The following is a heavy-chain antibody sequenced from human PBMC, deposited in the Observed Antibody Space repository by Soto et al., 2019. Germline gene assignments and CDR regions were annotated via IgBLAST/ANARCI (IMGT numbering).Heavy chain of an antibody. CDR1: GAALSSGGYF. Sequence: SETLSLTCTVSGAALSSGGYFYTWVRQPPGKGLEWLGYIYYSGGTNYNPSLKSRVTISLGKSKSQFSLRLISVTAADTAVYYCAREQSDDNYFDPWGQGNLVTVCS. D-gene: IGHD6-19*01. CDR2: IYYSGGT. J-gene: IGHJ5*02. V-gene: IGHV4-61*08. CDR3: AREQSDDNYFDP.